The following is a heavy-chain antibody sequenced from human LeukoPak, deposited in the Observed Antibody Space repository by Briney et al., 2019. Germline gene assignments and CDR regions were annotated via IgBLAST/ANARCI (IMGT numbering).Heavy chain of an antibody. D-gene: IGHD6-6*01. V-gene: IGHV1-8*01. Sequence: SVTVSCMASGYTFTSYDINWLRQATGQGLEWIGWMNPNSGNTGYAQKFQGRVTMTRNTSISTAYMELSSVISDDSAVYYVSKADIAARPFDYWGQGTLVTVSS. CDR2: MNPNSGNT. CDR1: GYTFTSYD. CDR3: SKADIAARPFDY. J-gene: IGHJ4*02.